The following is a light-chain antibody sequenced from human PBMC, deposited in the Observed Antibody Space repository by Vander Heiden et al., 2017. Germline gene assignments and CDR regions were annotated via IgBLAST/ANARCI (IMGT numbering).Light chain of an antibody. CDR2: DAS. Sequence: EIVLTQSPATLSLSPGERATLSCRASQSVSSYLAWYQQKPGQAPRLLIYDASNRDTGIQARFSGSGSGTDFTLTISSLETEDFAVYYCQQRSPLTFGGGTKVEIK. V-gene: IGKV3-11*01. CDR3: QQRSPLT. J-gene: IGKJ4*01. CDR1: QSVSSY.